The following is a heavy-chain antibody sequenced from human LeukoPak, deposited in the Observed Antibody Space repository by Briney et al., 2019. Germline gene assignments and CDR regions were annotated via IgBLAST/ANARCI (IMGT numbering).Heavy chain of an antibody. D-gene: IGHD6-13*01. V-gene: IGHV4-59*01. CDR2: IYYSGST. J-gene: IGHJ4*02. Sequence: PSETLSLTCTVSGGSISSYYWSWIRQPPGKGLEWIGYIYYSGSTNYNPSLKSRLTMSVDRTRNHFSLNLRSVTAADTAIYYCAREGESPDTSSWKPDYWGQGTLVTVSS. CDR3: AREGESPDTSSWKPDY. CDR1: GGSISSYY.